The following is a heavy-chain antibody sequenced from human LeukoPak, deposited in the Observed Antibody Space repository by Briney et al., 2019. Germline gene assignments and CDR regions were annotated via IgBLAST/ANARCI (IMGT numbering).Heavy chain of an antibody. V-gene: IGHV4-4*07. CDR1: GGSISSYY. CDR2: IYTSGST. CDR3: ARAPYNSKYYITD. D-gene: IGHD4-11*01. Sequence: PSETLSLTCTVSGGSISSYYWSWIRQPAGKGLEWIGRIYTSGSTNYNPSLKSRVTMSVDTSKNQFSLNLTSLTAADTAIYYCARAPYNSKYYITDWGRGTLVTVSS. J-gene: IGHJ4*02.